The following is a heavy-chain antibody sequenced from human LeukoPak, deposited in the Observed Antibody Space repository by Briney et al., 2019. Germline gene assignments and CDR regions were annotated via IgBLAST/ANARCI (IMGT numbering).Heavy chain of an antibody. CDR2: INPNSGGT. Sequence: GASVKVSCKASGYTLISYGINWVRHAPGQGPEWMGWINPNSGGTNYAQKFQGRVTMTRDTSISTAYMELSRLRSDDTAVYYCAREDLMVRGVPFDYWGQGTLVTVSS. D-gene: IGHD3-10*01. J-gene: IGHJ4*02. CDR3: AREDLMVRGVPFDY. CDR1: GYTLISYG. V-gene: IGHV1-2*02.